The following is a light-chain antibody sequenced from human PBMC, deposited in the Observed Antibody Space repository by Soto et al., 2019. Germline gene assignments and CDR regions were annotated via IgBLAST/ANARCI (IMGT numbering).Light chain of an antibody. V-gene: IGLV1-44*01. CDR2: SNN. Sequence: QSVLTQPPSASATPGQRVTISCSGSNSNIGSNTVNWYQQLPGTAPKLLIYSNNVRPSGVPDRFSGSISGTSASLGISGLQSEDEADYYCAAWDDSLDGRVVFGGGTKLTVL. CDR3: AAWDDSLDGRVV. CDR1: NSNIGSNT. J-gene: IGLJ2*01.